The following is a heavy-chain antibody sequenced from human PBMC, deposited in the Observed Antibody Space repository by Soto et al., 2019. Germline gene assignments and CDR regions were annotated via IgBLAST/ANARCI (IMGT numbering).Heavy chain of an antibody. CDR2: INAGNGNT. CDR3: ARAHIVVLPAAISG. Sequence: GASVKVSCKASGYSFTSYAMHWVRQAPGQRLEWMGWINAGNGNTKYSQKFQGRVTITRDTSASTAYMELSRLRSADTTVYYCARAHIVVLPAAISGWGQGTLVTVSS. CDR1: GYSFTSYA. D-gene: IGHD2-2*01. V-gene: IGHV1-3*01. J-gene: IGHJ4*02.